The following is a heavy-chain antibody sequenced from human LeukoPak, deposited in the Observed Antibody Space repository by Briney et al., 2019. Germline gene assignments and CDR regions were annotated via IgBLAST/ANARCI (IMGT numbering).Heavy chain of an antibody. Sequence: PGGSLRLSCADYGFAFTTYGMHWLRQAPGRGLKGVSDIAHDGSIKYYSDFGKGRFTISRDNAKNTLYLEMSSLRPEDTAVYYCAKEWKEYASGWFFDYWGQGILVTVSS. CDR2: IAHDGSIK. V-gene: IGHV3-30*18. J-gene: IGHJ4*02. CDR1: GFAFTTYG. CDR3: AKEWKEYASGWFFDY. D-gene: IGHD6-19*01.